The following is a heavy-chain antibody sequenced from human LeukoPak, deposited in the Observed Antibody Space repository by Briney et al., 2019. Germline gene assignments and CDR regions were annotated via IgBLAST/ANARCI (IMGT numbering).Heavy chain of an antibody. CDR3: ASSGDKKALFDY. V-gene: IGHV4-39*07. CDR1: GGSIRSSYYY. D-gene: IGHD7-27*01. CDR2: IYDSGST. J-gene: IGHJ4*02. Sequence: SETLSLTCTVSGGSIRSSYYYWGWIRQPPGKGLEWIGSIYDSGSTYYNPSLKSRVTISVDTSKNQFSLKLSSVTAADTAVYYCASSGDKKALFDYWGQGTLVTVSS.